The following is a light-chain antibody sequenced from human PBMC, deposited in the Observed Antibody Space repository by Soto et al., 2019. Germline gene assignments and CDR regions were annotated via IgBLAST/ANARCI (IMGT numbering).Light chain of an antibody. CDR3: NSYTSSSTGV. CDR2: EVS. V-gene: IGLV2-14*01. J-gene: IGLJ3*02. Sequence: QSALTQPASVSGSPGQSITISCTGTSSDVGGYNYVSWYQQHPGKAPKLMIYEVSNRPSGVSNRFSGSKSGNTAPLTISGPQAEDEADYYCNSYTSSSTGVFGGGTKLTVL. CDR1: SSDVGGYNY.